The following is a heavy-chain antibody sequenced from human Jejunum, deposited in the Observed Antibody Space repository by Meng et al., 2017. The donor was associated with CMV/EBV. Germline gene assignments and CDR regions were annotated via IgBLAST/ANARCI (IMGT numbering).Heavy chain of an antibody. J-gene: IGHJ4*02. CDR2: ISAYNGNT. CDR3: ARVEVGITSGDY. Sequence: QAQLVEAGGEGKGPGASLKVSCKASGYTFTNYGITWVRQAPGQGLEWMGWISAYNGNTNYAQTLQGRVTMTTDTSTSTAYMELRSLRSDDTAVYYCARVEVGITSGDYWGQGTLVTVSS. V-gene: IGHV1-18*01. CDR1: GYTFTNYG. D-gene: IGHD1-26*01.